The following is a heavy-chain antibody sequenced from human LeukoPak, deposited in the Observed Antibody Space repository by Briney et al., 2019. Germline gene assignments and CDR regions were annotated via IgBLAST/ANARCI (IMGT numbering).Heavy chain of an antibody. CDR2: IYYSGST. J-gene: IGHJ4*02. CDR1: GGSISSYY. D-gene: IGHD3-10*01. Sequence: SETLSLTCTVSGGSISSYYWSWIRQPPGKGLEWIGYIYYSGSTNYNPSLKSRVTISVDTSKNQFSLQLSSVTAADTAVYYCRGVRFGELFDYWGQGTLVTVSS. CDR3: RGVRFGELFDY. V-gene: IGHV4-59*08.